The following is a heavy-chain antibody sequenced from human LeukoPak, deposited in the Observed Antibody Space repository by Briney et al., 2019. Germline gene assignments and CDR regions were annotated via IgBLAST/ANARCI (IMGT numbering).Heavy chain of an antibody. CDR1: GYTLTELS. CDR2: FDPEDGET. CDR3: ATDRSGRPWYYFDY. Sequence: ASVKVCCKVSGYTLTELSMHWVRQAPGKGLEWMGGFDPEDGETIYAQKFQGRVTMTEDTSTDTAYMELSSLRSEDTAVYYCATDRSGRPWYYFDYWGQGTLVTVSS. D-gene: IGHD2-15*01. V-gene: IGHV1-24*01. J-gene: IGHJ4*02.